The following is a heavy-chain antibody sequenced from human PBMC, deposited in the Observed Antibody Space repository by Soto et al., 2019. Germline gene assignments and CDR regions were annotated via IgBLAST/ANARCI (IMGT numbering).Heavy chain of an antibody. CDR1: GYTFTGYY. J-gene: IGHJ4*02. CDR2: INPNSGGT. Sequence: ASVKVSCKASGYTFTGYYMHWVRQAPGQGLEWMGWINPNSGGTNYAQKFQGRVTMTRDTSISTAYMELSRLRSDDTAVYYCATVPRYRPQLVHIFDYWGQGTLVTVYS. V-gene: IGHV1-2*02. CDR3: ATVPRYRPQLVHIFDY. D-gene: IGHD6-13*01.